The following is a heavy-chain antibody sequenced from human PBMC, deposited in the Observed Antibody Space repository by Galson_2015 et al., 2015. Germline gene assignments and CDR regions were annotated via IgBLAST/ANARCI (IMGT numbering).Heavy chain of an antibody. Sequence: ALRLSCEASGFNFSLYAMSWGRQAPGKGLDWVAAISGSGGSTYYADSVMGRFTISRDNSKNTLYLQMNSLRAEDTAVYYCAKDQEGAVVRGFPHYYWGQGTLFAVSS. CDR1: GFNFSLYA. CDR2: ISGSGGST. CDR3: AKDQEGAVVRGFPHYY. V-gene: IGHV3-23*01. D-gene: IGHD3-10*01. J-gene: IGHJ4*02.